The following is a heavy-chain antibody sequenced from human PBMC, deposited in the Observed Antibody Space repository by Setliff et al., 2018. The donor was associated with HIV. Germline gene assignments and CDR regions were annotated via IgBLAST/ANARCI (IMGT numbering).Heavy chain of an antibody. J-gene: IGHJ4*02. CDR1: GYTFTNYG. V-gene: IGHV1-69*13. Sequence: SVKVSCKASGYTFTNYGVTWVRQAPGQGLEWMGGIMPIFGTANYAQKFQGRVTIIADASTNTVNMELSSLRSEDTAVYYCARGVDGSYRKFFDNWGQGTLVTVSS. CDR3: ARGVDGSYRKFFDN. CDR2: IMPIFGTA. D-gene: IGHD1-26*01.